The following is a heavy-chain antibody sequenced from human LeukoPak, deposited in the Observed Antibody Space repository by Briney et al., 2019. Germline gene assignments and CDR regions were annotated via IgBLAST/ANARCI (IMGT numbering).Heavy chain of an antibody. CDR3: AKAHQWLVNVFDH. CDR2: ISWNTDRI. CDR1: GFTFSSYA. D-gene: IGHD6-19*01. V-gene: IGHV3-9*01. Sequence: GGSLRLSCAASGFTFSSYAMSWVRQAPGKGLEWVSGISWNTDRIGYVDSVKGRFTISRDDAKNSLYLQMNSLRDEDTALYYCAKAHQWLVNVFDHWGQGTLVTVSS. J-gene: IGHJ4*02.